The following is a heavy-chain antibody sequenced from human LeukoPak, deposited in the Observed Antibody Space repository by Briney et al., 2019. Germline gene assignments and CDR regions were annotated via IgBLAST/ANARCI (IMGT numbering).Heavy chain of an antibody. CDR2: MNLDGREK. V-gene: IGHV3-7*01. J-gene: IGHJ4*02. CDR3: ARDDGFSSYSY. Sequence: PGGSLRLPCAASGFTFSSYWMTWVRQAPGKGLEWVANMNLDGREKYYVDSVKGRFTISRDNAKNSLYLQMNSLTAEDTAVYYCARDDGFSSYSYWGQGALVTVSS. D-gene: IGHD3/OR15-3a*01. CDR1: GFTFSSYW.